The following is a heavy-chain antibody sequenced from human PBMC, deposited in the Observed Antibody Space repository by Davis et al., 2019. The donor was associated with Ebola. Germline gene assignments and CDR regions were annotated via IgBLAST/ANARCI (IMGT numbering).Heavy chain of an antibody. CDR1: GFIFSDYD. D-gene: IGHD3-16*02. CDR3: AKNGHRWSFDY. Sequence: GESLKISCAASGFIFSDYDMHWVRQAPGKGLEWVAFLRADGSTEKFVDSVQGRFTISRDNSRNKLYLQMNSLRAEDTAVYYCAKNGHRWSFDYWGQRTLVTVSS. J-gene: IGHJ4*02. V-gene: IGHV3-30*02. CDR2: LRADGSTE.